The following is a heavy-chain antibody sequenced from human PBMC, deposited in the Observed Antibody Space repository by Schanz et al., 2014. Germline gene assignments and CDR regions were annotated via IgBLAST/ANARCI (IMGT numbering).Heavy chain of an antibody. CDR3: ARKMKLGVYGGKGHDSLDI. CDR2: VSRSTPDI. Sequence: EVQLLESGGGLVQPGGSLRLSCTASGFIVRSNYMTWVRQAPGKGLEWVSYVSRSTPDIYYADSVKGRFTMSRDNAKNSVFLQMNSLRAEDTAVYYCARKMKLGVYGGKGHDSLDIWGQGTMVTVSS. V-gene: IGHV3-48*01. D-gene: IGHD4-17*01. CDR1: GFIVRSNY. J-gene: IGHJ3*02.